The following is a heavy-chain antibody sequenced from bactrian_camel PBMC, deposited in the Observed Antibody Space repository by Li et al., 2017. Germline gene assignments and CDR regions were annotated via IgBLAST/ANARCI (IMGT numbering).Heavy chain of an antibody. CDR2: IDRAGTT. J-gene: IGHJ4*01. CDR3: AADYCTTSTSIQWWTRAHTRHY. D-gene: IGHD3*01. Sequence: VQLVESGGGSVQAGGSLRLSCVVSGHLATYNCMGWFRQAPGKDHELVARIDRAGTTWYRDSVKDRFTISKDNAKFTLYLQMTNLKPEDTAMYYCAADYCTTSTSIQWWTRAHTRHYWGQGTQVTVS. V-gene: IGHV3S53*01. CDR1: GHLATYNC.